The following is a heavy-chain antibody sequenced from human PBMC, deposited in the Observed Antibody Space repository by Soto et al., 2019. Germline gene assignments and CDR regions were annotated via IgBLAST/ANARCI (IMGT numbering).Heavy chain of an antibody. Sequence: GGSLRLSCAASGFTFRSYGMHWVRQAPGKGLEWEAVIWYDGSNKYYADSVKGRFTISRDNSKNTLYLQMNSLRAEDTAIYYCARGSSLQGAFDIWGQGTMVTVSS. D-gene: IGHD3-16*02. CDR3: ARGSSLQGAFDI. CDR2: IWYDGSNK. J-gene: IGHJ3*02. V-gene: IGHV3-33*01. CDR1: GFTFRSYG.